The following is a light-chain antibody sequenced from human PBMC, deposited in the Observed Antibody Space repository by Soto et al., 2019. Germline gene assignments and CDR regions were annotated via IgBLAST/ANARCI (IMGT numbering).Light chain of an antibody. V-gene: IGLV2-8*01. CDR3: TSYAGSDIWV. J-gene: IGLJ3*02. Sequence: QSALTQRPSASGSPGQSVTISCTGTSSDVGAYNYVSWYQQYPGKAPKLMIYEVSKRPSGVPDRFSGSKSGKTASLTVSGLQPEDEADYYCTSYAGSDIWVFGGGTKLTVL. CDR1: SSDVGAYNY. CDR2: EVS.